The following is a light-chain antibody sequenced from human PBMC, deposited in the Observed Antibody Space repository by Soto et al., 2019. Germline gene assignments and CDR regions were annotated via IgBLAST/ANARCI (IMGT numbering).Light chain of an antibody. J-gene: IGLJ1*01. CDR2: GNN. CDR1: SSNIGAGYD. Sequence: QSVLAQPPSVSGAPGQRVTISCTGSSSNIGAGYDVHWYQQFPGTAPKLLIYGNNNRPSGVPDRFSGSKSGTSASLAITGLQVEDEADYYCQSSDTSLSAHYVFGTGTKLTVL. CDR3: QSSDTSLSAHYV. V-gene: IGLV1-40*01.